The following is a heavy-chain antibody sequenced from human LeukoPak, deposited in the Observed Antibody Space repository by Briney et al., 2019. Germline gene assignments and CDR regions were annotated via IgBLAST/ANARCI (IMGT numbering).Heavy chain of an antibody. V-gene: IGHV4-39*01. CDR2: IYYSGST. CDR1: GGSISSSSYY. Sequence: SETLSLTCTVSGGSISSSSYYWGWIRQPPGKGLEWIGSIYYSGSTYYNPSLKSRVTISVDTSKNQFSLKLSSVTAADTAVCYCARLGDRGYDSGGDYWGQGTLVTVSS. CDR3: ARLGDRGYDSGGDY. D-gene: IGHD5-12*01. J-gene: IGHJ4*02.